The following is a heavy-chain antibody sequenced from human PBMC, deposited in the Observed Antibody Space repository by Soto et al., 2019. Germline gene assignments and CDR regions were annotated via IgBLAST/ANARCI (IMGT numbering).Heavy chain of an antibody. CDR2: YNPNSRNT. V-gene: IGHV1-8*01. CDR3: ARPAGTLHDAFDL. Sequence: QVQLVQSGAEVKKPGASVKVSCKASGYSFTGYDVHWVRQATGQGLEWMGWYNPNSRNTGFAEKFQGRVTLTRDTSSSTDYMELRGLTSEDTAMYYCARPAGTLHDAFDLWGQGTVVVVSS. J-gene: IGHJ3*01. D-gene: IGHD1-26*01. CDR1: GYSFTGYD.